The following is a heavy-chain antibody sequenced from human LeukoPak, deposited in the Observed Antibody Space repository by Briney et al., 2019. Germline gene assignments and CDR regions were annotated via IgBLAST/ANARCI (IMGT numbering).Heavy chain of an antibody. V-gene: IGHV1-8*03. Sequence: ASVKVSYKASGYTFTSYDINWVRQATGQGLEWMGWMNPNSGNTGYAQKFQGRVTITRNTSISTAYMELSSLRSEDTAVYYCASTDMVMGYYFDYWGQGTLVTVSS. J-gene: IGHJ4*02. CDR1: GYTFTSYD. CDR2: MNPNSGNT. CDR3: ASTDMVMGYYFDY. D-gene: IGHD5-12*01.